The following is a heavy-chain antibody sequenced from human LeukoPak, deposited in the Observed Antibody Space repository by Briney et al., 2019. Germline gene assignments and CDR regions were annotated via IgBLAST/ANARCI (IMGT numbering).Heavy chain of an antibody. CDR1: GFTFSSYW. CDR2: IKQDGSEK. Sequence: GGSLRLFCAASGFTFSSYWMSWVRQAPGKGLEWVANIKQDGSEKYYVDSVKGRLTISRDNAKNSLYLEMNSLRAEDTAVYYCARVGSGWYTYYFDYWGQGTLVTVSS. CDR3: ARVGSGWYTYYFDY. V-gene: IGHV3-7*01. J-gene: IGHJ4*02. D-gene: IGHD6-19*01.